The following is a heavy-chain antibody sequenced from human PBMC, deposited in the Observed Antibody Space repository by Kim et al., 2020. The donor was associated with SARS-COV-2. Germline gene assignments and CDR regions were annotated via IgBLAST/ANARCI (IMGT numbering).Heavy chain of an antibody. CDR3: ARGPAATYYYGMDV. D-gene: IGHD2-2*01. Sequence: NPPHNSRVPISVDTSKNQFSLKLSSVTAADTAVYYCARGPAATYYYGMDVWGQGTTVTVSS. V-gene: IGHV4-59*09. J-gene: IGHJ6*02.